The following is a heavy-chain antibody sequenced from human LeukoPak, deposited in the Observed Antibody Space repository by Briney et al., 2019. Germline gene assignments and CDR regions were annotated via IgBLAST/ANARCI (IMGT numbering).Heavy chain of an antibody. CDR1: GYTFTSYY. V-gene: IGHV1-46*01. CDR2: INPSGGST. J-gene: IGHJ3*02. D-gene: IGHD5-18*01. CDR3: ARDGLGGETAMVKHAFDM. Sequence: ASVKVSCKASGYTFTSYYMHWVRQAPGQGLEWMGIINPSGGSTSYAQKFQGRVTLTRDTSTHTVYMDLHSLSSEDQPVYYCARDGLGGETAMVKHAFDMWGQRTMVTASS.